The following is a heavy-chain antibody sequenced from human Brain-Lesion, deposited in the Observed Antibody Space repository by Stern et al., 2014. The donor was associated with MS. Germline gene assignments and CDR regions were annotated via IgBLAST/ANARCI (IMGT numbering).Heavy chain of an antibody. CDR3: ARDITGSSAYFAY. D-gene: IGHD1-14*01. Sequence: EVQLVESGGDLVQPGRSLRLSCAAFGFPLDDYAMHWVRQGPGKGLERVAGISWNSGTIGYADSVKGRFTTSRDNAYSSLYLQMNSLRPEDTALYYCARDITGSSAYFAYWGQGTLVTVSS. V-gene: IGHV3-9*01. J-gene: IGHJ4*02. CDR2: ISWNSGTI. CDR1: GFPLDDYA.